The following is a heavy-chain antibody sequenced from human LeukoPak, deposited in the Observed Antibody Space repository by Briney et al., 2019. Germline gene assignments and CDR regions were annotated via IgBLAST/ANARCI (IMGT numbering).Heavy chain of an antibody. V-gene: IGHV3-30*03. CDR2: ISYDGSNK. J-gene: IGHJ4*02. CDR3: ARLNLDTAMEYDDY. D-gene: IGHD5-18*01. CDR1: GFTFSSYG. Sequence: GGSLRLSCAASGFTFSSYGMHWVRQAPGKGLEWVAVISYDGSNKYYADSVKGRFTISRDNSKNTLYLQMNSLRAEDTAVYYCARLNLDTAMEYDDYWGQGTLVTVSS.